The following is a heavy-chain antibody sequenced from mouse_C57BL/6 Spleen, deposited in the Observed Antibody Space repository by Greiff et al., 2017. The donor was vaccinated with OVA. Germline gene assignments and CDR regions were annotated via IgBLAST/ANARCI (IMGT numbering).Heavy chain of an antibody. CDR1: GFTFSSYT. J-gene: IGHJ2*01. D-gene: IGHD4-1*01. CDR3: ARQGGLGTSWYFDY. V-gene: IGHV5-9*01. Sequence: EVQLVESGGGLVKPGGSLKLSCAASGFTFSSYTMSWVRQTPEKRLEWVATISGGGGNTYYPDSVKGRFTISRDNAKNTLYLQMSSLRSEDTALYYCARQGGLGTSWYFDYWGQGTTLTVSS. CDR2: ISGGGGNT.